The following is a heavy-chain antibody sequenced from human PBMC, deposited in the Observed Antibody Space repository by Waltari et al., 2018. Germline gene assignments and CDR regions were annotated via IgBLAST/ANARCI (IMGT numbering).Heavy chain of an antibody. CDR1: GFTFDDYT. J-gene: IGHJ4*02. Sequence: EVQLVESGGVVVQHGGYLRLSCEASGFTFDDYTMHWVRQAPGKGLEWVSLISWDGGSTYYADSVKGRFTISRDNSKNSLYLQMNSLRTEDTALYYCAKDMGPSRYDSSGYFDYWGQGTLVTVSS. V-gene: IGHV3-43*01. CDR2: ISWDGGST. D-gene: IGHD3-22*01. CDR3: AKDMGPSRYDSSGYFDY.